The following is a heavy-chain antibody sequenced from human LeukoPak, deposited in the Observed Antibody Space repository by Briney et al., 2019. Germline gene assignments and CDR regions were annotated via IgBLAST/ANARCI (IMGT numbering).Heavy chain of an antibody. CDR1: GFTFSSYS. Sequence: GGSLRLSCAASGFTFSSYSMNWVRQAPGKGLEWVSSISSSSSYIYYADSVKGRFTISRGNAKNSLYLQMNSLRAEDTAVYYCARDGFEDAFDIWGQGTMVTVSS. CDR3: ARDGFEDAFDI. V-gene: IGHV3-21*01. CDR2: ISSSSSYI. J-gene: IGHJ3*02. D-gene: IGHD3-10*01.